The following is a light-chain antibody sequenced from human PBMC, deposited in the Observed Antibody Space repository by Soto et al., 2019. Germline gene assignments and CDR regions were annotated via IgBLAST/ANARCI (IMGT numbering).Light chain of an antibody. V-gene: IGKV1-39*01. CDR1: QAIRDD. Sequence: IHMTQSPSSLSASVGDRVTITCRASQAIRDDLAWYQHKPGKAPKLLIYAASSLQSGVPSRFSGSGSGTDFTLTISSLQPEDFATYYCQQSYSTPLTFGGGTKVDIK. CDR3: QQSYSTPLT. J-gene: IGKJ4*01. CDR2: AAS.